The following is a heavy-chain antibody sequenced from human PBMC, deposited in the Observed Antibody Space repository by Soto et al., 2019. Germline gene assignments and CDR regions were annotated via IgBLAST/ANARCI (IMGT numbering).Heavy chain of an antibody. CDR1: GFTFSGYS. D-gene: IGHD6-19*01. V-gene: IGHV3-21*06. J-gene: IGHJ4*02. CDR2: ISSRSTNI. CDR3: AKFTEPGYSSIWYYFEY. Sequence: GGSLRLSCFGSGFTFSGYSMAWVRQAPGRGLEWVASISSRSTNIDYADSVKGRFTISRDNAKNLVSLQMSSLRGEDTALYYCAKFTEPGYSSIWYYFEYWGQGTPVTVSS.